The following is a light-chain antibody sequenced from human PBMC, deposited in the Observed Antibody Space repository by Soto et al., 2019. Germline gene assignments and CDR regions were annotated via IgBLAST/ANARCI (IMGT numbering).Light chain of an antibody. V-gene: IGKV3-20*01. CDR3: QQYGSSPPWT. CDR1: QSVSSSF. CDR2: DAS. Sequence: PGERATLSCRASQSVSSSFLAWYQQKPGQAPRLLIFDASTRATGIPDRFSGSGSGTDFTLTISRLEPEDFAVYYCQQYGSSPPWTFGQGTKVEIK. J-gene: IGKJ1*01.